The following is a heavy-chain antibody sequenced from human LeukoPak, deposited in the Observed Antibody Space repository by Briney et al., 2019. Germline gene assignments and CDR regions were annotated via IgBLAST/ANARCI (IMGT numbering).Heavy chain of an antibody. J-gene: IGHJ4*02. Sequence: GESLKISCKGSGYSFTSYWIAWVRQMPEKGLEWMGIIYPGDSHTKYSPSFEGQVTISADKSISTAYLQWSGLKASDTAIYYCARRTDWGYYFYYWGQGTLVTVSS. V-gene: IGHV5-51*01. CDR1: GYSFTSYW. D-gene: IGHD2-15*01. CDR2: IYPGDSHT. CDR3: ARRTDWGYYFYY.